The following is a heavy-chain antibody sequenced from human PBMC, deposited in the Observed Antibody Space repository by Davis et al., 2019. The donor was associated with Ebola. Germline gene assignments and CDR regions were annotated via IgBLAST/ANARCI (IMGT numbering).Heavy chain of an antibody. V-gene: IGHV3-23*01. CDR1: GFNFYSYA. Sequence: GGSLRLSCAASGFNFYSYAMTWVRQAPGKGLEWVSAITGSGGSTYYAASVKGRFTISRDNPKNMLYLQLSSLRAEDTAVYYCAGGESGWDASDIWGRGTMVTVSS. CDR3: AGGESGWDASDI. CDR2: ITGSGGST. J-gene: IGHJ3*02. D-gene: IGHD6-19*01.